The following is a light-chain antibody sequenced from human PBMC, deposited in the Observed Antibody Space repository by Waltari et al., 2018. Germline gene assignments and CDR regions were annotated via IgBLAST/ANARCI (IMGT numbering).Light chain of an antibody. J-gene: IGKJ2*01. CDR2: GAS. CDR1: QSLGTN. Sequence: ETVMTQSPATLSVSPGGRATLSCRASQSLGTNLAWYQQKPGQAPRPLIYGASSRATGVPARFSGSGSGTDFTLTISSLQSEDFVVYYCQQYNTLYTFGQGTKLEIK. CDR3: QQYNTLYT. V-gene: IGKV3-15*01.